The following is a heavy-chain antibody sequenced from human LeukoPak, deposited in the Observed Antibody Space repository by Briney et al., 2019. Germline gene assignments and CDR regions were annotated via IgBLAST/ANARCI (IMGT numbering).Heavy chain of an antibody. Sequence: PGGSLRLSCASSGFTFSDYWMSWVRQAPGKGLEWVAVISYDGSNKYYADSVKGRFTISRDNSKNTLYLQMNSLRAEDTAVYYCASEGYSYGPRIYYYYGMDVWGQGTTVTVSS. D-gene: IGHD5-18*01. V-gene: IGHV3-30*03. J-gene: IGHJ6*02. CDR3: ASEGYSYGPRIYYYYGMDV. CDR2: ISYDGSNK. CDR1: GFTFSDYW.